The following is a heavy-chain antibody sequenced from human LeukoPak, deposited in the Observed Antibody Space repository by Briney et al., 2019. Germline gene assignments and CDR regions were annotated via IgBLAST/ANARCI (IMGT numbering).Heavy chain of an antibody. Sequence: GGSLRLSCAASGFTFSSYWMHWVRQAPGKGLEWVSAISGSGGSTYYADSVKGRFTISRDNSKNTLYLQMNSLRAEDTAVYYCAKDRQGYSYGFFRPTYYFDYWGQGTLVTVSS. D-gene: IGHD5-18*01. J-gene: IGHJ4*02. CDR2: ISGSGGST. CDR3: AKDRQGYSYGFFRPTYYFDY. V-gene: IGHV3-23*01. CDR1: GFTFSSYW.